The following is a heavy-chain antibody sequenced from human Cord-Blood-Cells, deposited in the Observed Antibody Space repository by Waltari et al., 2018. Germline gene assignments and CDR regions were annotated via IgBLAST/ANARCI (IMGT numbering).Heavy chain of an antibody. V-gene: IGHV4-61*09. CDR3: AREVELGFDP. J-gene: IGHJ5*02. CDR1: GGSISSGSYY. Sequence: QVQLQESGPGLVKPSQTLSLTCTVSGGSISSGSYYWSWIRQPAGKGLEWIGYIYTSGSTNYHPSRKSRVTISVDTSKNQFSLKLSSVTAADTAVYYCAREVELGFDPWGQGTLVTVSS. CDR2: IYTSGST. D-gene: IGHD1-7*01.